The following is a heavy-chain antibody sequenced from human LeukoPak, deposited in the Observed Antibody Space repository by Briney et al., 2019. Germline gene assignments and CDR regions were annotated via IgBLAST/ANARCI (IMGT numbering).Heavy chain of an antibody. CDR2: ISWNSGSI. D-gene: IGHD1-26*01. Sequence: GGSLRLSCAASGFTFDDYAVHWVRQAPGKGLEWVSGISWNSGSIGYADSVKGRFTISRDNSKNTLYLQTNSLRAEDAAVYYCAKFGGSYDFDYWGQGTLVTVSS. CDR3: AKFGGSYDFDY. J-gene: IGHJ4*02. V-gene: IGHV3-9*01. CDR1: GFTFDDYA.